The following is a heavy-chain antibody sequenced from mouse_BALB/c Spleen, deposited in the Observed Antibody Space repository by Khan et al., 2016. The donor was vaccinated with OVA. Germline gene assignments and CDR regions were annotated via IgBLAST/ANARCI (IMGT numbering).Heavy chain of an antibody. J-gene: IGHJ4*01. Sequence: EVKLQESGPGLVKPSQSLSLTCTVTGYSITSGYAWNWIRQFPGNKLEWMGYISYSGSTSYNPSLRSRISITRDTSKNQFFLQLNSVTTEDTATYYCARKNYYGYAMDYWGQGTSVTVSS. D-gene: IGHD1-1*01. V-gene: IGHV3-2*02. CDR1: GYSITSGYA. CDR3: ARKNYYGYAMDY. CDR2: ISYSGST.